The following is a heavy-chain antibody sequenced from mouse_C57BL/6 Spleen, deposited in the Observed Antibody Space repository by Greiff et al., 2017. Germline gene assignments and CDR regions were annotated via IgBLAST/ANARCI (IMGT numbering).Heavy chain of an antibody. V-gene: IGHV1-82*01. J-gene: IGHJ3*01. CDR2: IYPGDGDT. D-gene: IGHD3-2*02. Sequence: VQLQQSGPELVKPGASVKISCKASGYAFSSSWMNWVKQRPGKGLEWIGRIYPGDGDTNYNGKFTGKATLTADKSSSTAYMQLSSLTSEDSAVYFCASQTAQATWFAYWGQGTLVTVSA. CDR3: ASQTAQATWFAY. CDR1: GYAFSSSW.